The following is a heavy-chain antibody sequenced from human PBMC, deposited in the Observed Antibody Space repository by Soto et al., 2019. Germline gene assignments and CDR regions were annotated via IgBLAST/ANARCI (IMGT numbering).Heavy chain of an antibody. CDR2: ISAYNGNT. CDR1: GYTFTSYG. V-gene: IGHV1-18*01. D-gene: IGHD6-13*01. J-gene: IGHJ4*02. Sequence: ASVKVSCKASGYTFTSYGISWVRQAPGQGLEWMGWISAYNGNTNYAQKLQGRVTMTTDTSTSTAYMELRSLRSDDTAVYYCARDVRVAAAGMYDYWGQGTLVTVSS. CDR3: ARDVRVAAAGMYDY.